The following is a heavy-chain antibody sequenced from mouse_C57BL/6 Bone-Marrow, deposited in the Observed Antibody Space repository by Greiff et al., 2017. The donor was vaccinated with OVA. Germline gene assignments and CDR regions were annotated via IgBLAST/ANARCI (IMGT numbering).Heavy chain of an antibody. D-gene: IGHD1-1*01. J-gene: IGHJ2*01. V-gene: IGHV14-4*01. CDR2: IDPENGDT. CDR1: GFNIKDDY. CDR3: TTVTTVVV. Sequence: VQLKESGAELVRPGASVKLSCTASGFNIKDDYMHWVKQRPEQGLEWIGWIDPENGDTEYASKFQGKATITADTSSNTAYLQLSSLTSEDTAVYYCTTVTTVVVGGQGTTLTVSS.